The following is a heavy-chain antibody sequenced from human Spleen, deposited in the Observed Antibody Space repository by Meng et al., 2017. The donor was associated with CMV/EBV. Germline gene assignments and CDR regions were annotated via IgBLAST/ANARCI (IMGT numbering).Heavy chain of an antibody. CDR1: LSPSGVG. D-gene: IGHD2-2*01. CDR3: AHSIVVVPAAQLNWFDP. CDR2: IYWNADT. Sequence: LSPSGVGVGWIRPPPGKALEWLALIYWNADTRYSPSLKSRLTITKDTSKNQVVLTKTNMDPVDTATYYCAHSIVVVPAAQLNWFDPWGQGTLVTVSS. V-gene: IGHV2-5*01. J-gene: IGHJ5*02.